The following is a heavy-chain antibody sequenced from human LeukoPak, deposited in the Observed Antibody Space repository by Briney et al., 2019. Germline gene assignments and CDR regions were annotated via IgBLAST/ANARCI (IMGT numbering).Heavy chain of an antibody. D-gene: IGHD3-22*01. V-gene: IGHV4-39*07. CDR2: IYYSGST. Sequence: SETLSLTCTVSGGSISSSSYYWGWIRQPPGKGLEWIGSIYYSGSTYYNPSLKSRVTISVDTSKNQFSLKLSSVTAAGTAVYHCARRRPGLRVVVITWTLYFDYWGQGTLVTVSS. CDR3: ARRRPGLRVVVITWTLYFDY. CDR1: GGSISSSSYY. J-gene: IGHJ4*02.